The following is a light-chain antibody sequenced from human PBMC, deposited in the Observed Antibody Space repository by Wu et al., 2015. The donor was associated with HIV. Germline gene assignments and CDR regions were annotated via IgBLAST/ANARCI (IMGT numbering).Light chain of an antibody. CDR1: QSISSY. V-gene: IGKV1-39*01. CDR3: QQSYSTPWT. CDR2: TAS. J-gene: IGKJ1*01. Sequence: DIQMTQSPSSLSASVGDRVTITCRASQSISSYLNWYQQKPGKAPKLLIYTASSFQSGVPSGFSGSGSGTDFTLTISSLQPEDFATYYCQQSYSTPWTFGQGTKVEIK.